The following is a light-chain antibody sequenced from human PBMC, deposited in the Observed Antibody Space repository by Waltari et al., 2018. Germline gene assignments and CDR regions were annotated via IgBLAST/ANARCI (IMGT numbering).Light chain of an antibody. CDR3: MQSTQLPLA. CDR1: QSLLTIDGKTY. Sequence: EIVMTQTPLSLSVTPGQPASISCRSSQSLLTIDGKTYLYWYVQKPGQPPQLLIHEVSNRFSGVPDRLSGSGSGTDFTLKISRVEAEDVGVYYCMQSTQLPLAFGQGTKVEIK. J-gene: IGKJ1*01. CDR2: EVS. V-gene: IGKV2D-29*01.